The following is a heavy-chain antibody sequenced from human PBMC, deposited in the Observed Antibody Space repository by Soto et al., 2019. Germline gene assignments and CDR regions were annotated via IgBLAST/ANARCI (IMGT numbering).Heavy chain of an antibody. CDR1: GFTFSSFA. J-gene: IGHJ6*02. CDR2: ISDAGGNT. V-gene: IGHV3-23*01. Sequence: EVQLLESGGGLVQPGGSLRLSCVASGFTFSSFAMSWVRQAPGKGLEWVSTISDAGGNTYNADSVKGRFTISRDNSSNTLYLQMTSLRAEDTAIYYCAKQQKDCYGLDVWGQGTTVTVSS. CDR3: AKQQKDCYGLDV.